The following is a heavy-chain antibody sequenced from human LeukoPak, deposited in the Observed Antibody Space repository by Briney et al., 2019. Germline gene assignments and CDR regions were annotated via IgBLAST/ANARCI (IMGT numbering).Heavy chain of an antibody. CDR2: INHSGST. CDR1: GGSFSGYY. J-gene: IGHJ4*02. Sequence: SETLSLTCAVYGGSFSGYYWSWIRQPPGKGLEWMGEINHSGSTNYNPSLKSRVTISVDTSKNQFSLKLSSVTAADTAVYYCARFVVVTASVDYWGQGTLVTVSS. V-gene: IGHV4-34*01. CDR3: ARFVVVTASVDY. D-gene: IGHD2-21*02.